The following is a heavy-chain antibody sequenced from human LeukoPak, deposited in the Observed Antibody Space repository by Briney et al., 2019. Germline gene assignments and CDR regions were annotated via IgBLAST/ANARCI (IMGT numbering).Heavy chain of an antibody. D-gene: IGHD3-9*01. V-gene: IGHV4-59*01. CDR3: ARGILTGPIYAFDI. J-gene: IGHJ3*02. Sequence: SETLSLTCAVYGGSISGYYWSWIRQPPGKGLEWIGHIHYSGSTNYNPSLKSRVTISLDTSKNQFSLRLNSVTAADTAVYYCARGILTGPIYAFDIWGQGTMVTVSS. CDR1: GGSISGYY. CDR2: IHYSGST.